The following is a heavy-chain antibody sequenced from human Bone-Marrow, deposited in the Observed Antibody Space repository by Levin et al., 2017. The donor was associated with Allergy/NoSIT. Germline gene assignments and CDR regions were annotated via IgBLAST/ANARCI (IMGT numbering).Heavy chain of an antibody. V-gene: IGHV4-39*01. CDR3: ARGVGYYYDY. CDR2: IYYSGST. J-gene: IGHJ4*02. Sequence: SETLSLTCTVSGGSISSSSYYWGWIRQPPGKGLEWIGSIYYSGSTYYNPSLKSRVTISVDTSKNQFSLKLSSVTAADTAVYYCARGVGYYYDYWGQGTLVTVSS. CDR1: GGSISSSSYY. D-gene: IGHD3-22*01.